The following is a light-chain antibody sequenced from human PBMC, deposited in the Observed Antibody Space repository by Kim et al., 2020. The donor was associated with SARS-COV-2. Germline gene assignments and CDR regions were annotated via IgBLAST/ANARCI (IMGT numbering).Light chain of an antibody. Sequence: LSRGESAPLSCGATQSVAPHRLAWLQQTRAASPTLLLCGTSSRATRTPDMYSASESGTDFTLTISRLAPEDFAVFFCQLYYRPPYTCRQGTKLEF. CDR1: QSVAPHR. CDR3: QLYYRPPYT. J-gene: IGKJ2*01. V-gene: IGKV3-20*01. CDR2: GTS.